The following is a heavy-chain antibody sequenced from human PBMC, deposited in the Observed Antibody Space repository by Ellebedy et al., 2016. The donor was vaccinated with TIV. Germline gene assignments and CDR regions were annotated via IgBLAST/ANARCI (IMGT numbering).Heavy chain of an antibody. D-gene: IGHD3/OR15-3a*01. CDR2: IYNSGST. CDR1: GGSISSSTYY. Sequence: SETLSLTCTVSGGSISSSTYYWGWIRQPPGKGLEWIATIYNSGSTYYNPSLKSRVTISVDTSKNQFSLKLTSVTAADTVVYYCARNLVIFTFEKWYFDLWGRGTLVTVSS. J-gene: IGHJ2*01. V-gene: IGHV4-39*01. CDR3: ARNLVIFTFEKWYFDL.